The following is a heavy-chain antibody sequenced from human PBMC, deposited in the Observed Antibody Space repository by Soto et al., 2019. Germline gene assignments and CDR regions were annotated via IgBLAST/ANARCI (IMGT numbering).Heavy chain of an antibody. Sequence: SVKVSCKASGVTFSSYAISWVRQAPGQGLEWMGGIIPIFGTANYAQKFQGRVTITADESTSTAYMELSSLRSEDTAVYYCARGGPYYYDSSGHPIDYWGQGTLVTVSS. CDR1: GVTFSSYA. CDR3: ARGGPYYYDSSGHPIDY. V-gene: IGHV1-69*13. CDR2: IIPIFGTA. D-gene: IGHD3-22*01. J-gene: IGHJ4*02.